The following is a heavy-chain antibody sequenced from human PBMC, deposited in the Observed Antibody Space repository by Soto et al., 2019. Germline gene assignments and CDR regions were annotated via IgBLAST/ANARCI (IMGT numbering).Heavy chain of an antibody. CDR2: IYYSGST. Sequence: PSETLSLTCTVSGCSISSSSYYWGWIRQPPGKGLEWIGSIYYSGSTYYNPSLKSRVTISVDTSKNQFSLKLSSVTAADTAVYYCARLGNTAMVTTDYYYYGMDVWGQGTTVS. J-gene: IGHJ6*02. CDR3: ARLGNTAMVTTDYYYYGMDV. CDR1: GCSISSSSYY. D-gene: IGHD5-18*01. V-gene: IGHV4-39*01.